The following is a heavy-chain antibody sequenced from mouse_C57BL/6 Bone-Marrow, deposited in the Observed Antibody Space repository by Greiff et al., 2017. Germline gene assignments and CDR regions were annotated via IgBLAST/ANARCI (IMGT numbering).Heavy chain of an antibody. V-gene: IGHV7-3*01. J-gene: IGHJ1*03. CDR2: IRNKANGYTT. CDR3: ARLGYDVNV. D-gene: IGHD2-2*01. CDR1: GFTFTDYY. Sequence: EVPLVESGGGLVQPGGSLSLSCAASGFTFTDYYMSWVRQPPGKALEWLGFIRNKANGYTTEYSASVKGRFTISRDNSQRILYLQMNALRAEDSATYYCARLGYDVNVWGTGTTVTVSS.